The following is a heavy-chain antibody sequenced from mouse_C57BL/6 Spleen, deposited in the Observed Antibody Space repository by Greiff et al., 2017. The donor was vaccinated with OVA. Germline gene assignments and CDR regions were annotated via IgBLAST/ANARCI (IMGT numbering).Heavy chain of an antibody. CDR1: GYAFSSSW. Sequence: QVQLQQSGPELVKPGASVKISCKASGYAFSSSWMNWVKQRPGKGLEWIGRIYPGDGDTNYNGKFKGKATLTADKSSSTAYMQLSSLTSEDSAVYFCARTGSNYGSDYWGQGTTLTVSS. V-gene: IGHV1-82*01. D-gene: IGHD2-5*01. CDR3: ARTGSNYGSDY. J-gene: IGHJ2*01. CDR2: IYPGDGDT.